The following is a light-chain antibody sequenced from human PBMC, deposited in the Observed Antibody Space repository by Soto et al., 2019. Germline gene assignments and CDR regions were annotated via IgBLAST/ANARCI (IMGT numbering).Light chain of an antibody. CDR1: SSDVGGYNF. J-gene: IGLJ2*01. CDR2: DVN. V-gene: IGLV2-14*01. CDR3: SSYTSTSTLEV. Sequence: QSVLTQPASVSGSPGQSITITCTGTSSDVGGYNFVSWYQQHPGKAPKLMIYDVNYRPSGVSDRFSASKSGNTASLTISGLQAEDEADYYCSSYTSTSTLEVFGGGTKLTVL.